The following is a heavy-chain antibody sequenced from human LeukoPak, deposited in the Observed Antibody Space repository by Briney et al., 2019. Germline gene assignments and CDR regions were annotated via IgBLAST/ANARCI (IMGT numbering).Heavy chain of an antibody. CDR2: IIPIFGTA. V-gene: IGHV1-69*05. CDR3: ATVGRGYSYGY. CDR1: GGTFSSYA. D-gene: IGHD5-18*01. Sequence: SVKVSCKASGGTFSSYAISWVRQAPGQGLEWMGRIIPIFGTANYAQKFQGRVTITTDESTSPAYMELSSLGSEDTAVYYCATVGRGYSYGYWGPGTPVTVSS. J-gene: IGHJ4*02.